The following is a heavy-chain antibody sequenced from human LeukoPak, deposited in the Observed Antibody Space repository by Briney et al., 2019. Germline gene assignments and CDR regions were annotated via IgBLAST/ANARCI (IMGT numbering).Heavy chain of an antibody. CDR3: AAASID. CDR1: GYTFTGYY. CDR2: VDPAAGKT. J-gene: IGHJ4*02. V-gene: IGHV1-69-2*01. D-gene: IGHD6-6*01. Sequence: ASVKVSCKASGYTFTGYYMHWVRQAPGQGLEWVGLVDPAAGKTIYAETFQGRVTITADTSTDTAYMELSSLRSEDTAVYYCAAASIDWGQGTLVTVSS.